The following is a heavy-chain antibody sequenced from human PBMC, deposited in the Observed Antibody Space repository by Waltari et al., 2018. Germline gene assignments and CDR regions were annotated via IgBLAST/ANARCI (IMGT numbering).Heavy chain of an antibody. Sequence: EVHLVDSGGGLVQPGGSLRLSCTASGFASRTYWMTWVRQAPGKGLEWVACINQVGSQKYYLDSVKGRFTISRDNAKNSLYLQMNSLRAEDTAVYYCATCGDYRDYAGDYWGQGTLVTVSS. V-gene: IGHV3-7*01. J-gene: IGHJ4*02. CDR1: GFASRTYW. CDR3: ATCGDYRDYAGDY. D-gene: IGHD4-17*01. CDR2: INQVGSQK.